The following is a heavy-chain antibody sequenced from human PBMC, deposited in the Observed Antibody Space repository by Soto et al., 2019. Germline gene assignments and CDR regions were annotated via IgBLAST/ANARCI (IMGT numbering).Heavy chain of an antibody. D-gene: IGHD2-8*01. Sequence: VKVSCKASGYTFTSYYMHWVRQAPGQGLEWMGIINPSGGSTSYAQKFQGRVTMTRDTSTSTVYMELSSLRSEDTAVYYCAREGCTNGVCPPMDYWGQGTLVTVSS. V-gene: IGHV1-46*01. CDR1: GYTFTSYY. CDR2: INPSGGST. CDR3: AREGCTNGVCPPMDY. J-gene: IGHJ4*02.